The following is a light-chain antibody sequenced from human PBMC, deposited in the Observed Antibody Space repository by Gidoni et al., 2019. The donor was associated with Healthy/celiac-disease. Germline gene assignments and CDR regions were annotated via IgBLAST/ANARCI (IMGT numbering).Light chain of an antibody. CDR3: HQSYITPQT. J-gene: IGKJ1*01. Sequence: DIKMTQSPSSLSASVGDRVTITCRASQSISSYLNWYQQKPGKAPKLLIYAASSLQSGVPSRFSGIGSGTDFTLTISSLQPEDFATYYCHQSYITPQTFXQXTKVEIK. CDR2: AAS. V-gene: IGKV1-39*01. CDR1: QSISSY.